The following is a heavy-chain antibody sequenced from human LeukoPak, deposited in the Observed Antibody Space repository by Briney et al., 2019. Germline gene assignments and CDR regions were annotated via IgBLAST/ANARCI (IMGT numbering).Heavy chain of an antibody. D-gene: IGHD2-21*02. CDR2: ISRNGDYT. CDR1: GFTFRSHA. Sequence: GGSLRLSCAASGFTFRSHAMNWVRQAPGKGLEWVSVISRNGDYTYYADSVKGRFTISRDNSKNTLYLQMNSLRAEDTAVYYCARDNIVVVTAIRGKAPDYYYYYGMDVWGQGTTVTVSS. V-gene: IGHV3-23*01. J-gene: IGHJ6*02. CDR3: ARDNIVVVTAIRGKAPDYYYYYGMDV.